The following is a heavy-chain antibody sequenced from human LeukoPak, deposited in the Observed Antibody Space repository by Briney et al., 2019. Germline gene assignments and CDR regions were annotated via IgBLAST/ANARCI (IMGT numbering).Heavy chain of an antibody. CDR2: IYYSGST. J-gene: IGHJ4*02. V-gene: IGHV4-59*01. D-gene: IGHD3-22*01. Sequence: PSETLSLTCTVSGGSISSYYWSWIRQPPGKGLGWIGYIYYSGSTNYNPSLKSRVTISVDTSKNQFSLKLSSVTAADTAVYYCARAPNYYDSSGYFYYFDYWGQGTLVTVSS. CDR3: ARAPNYYDSSGYFYYFDY. CDR1: GGSISSYY.